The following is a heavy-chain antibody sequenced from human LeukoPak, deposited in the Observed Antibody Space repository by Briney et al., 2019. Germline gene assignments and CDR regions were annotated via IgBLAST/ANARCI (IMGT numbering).Heavy chain of an antibody. V-gene: IGHV4-31*03. CDR1: GVSISSGGYY. J-gene: IGHJ5*02. Sequence: PSETLSLTCTVSGVSISSGGYYWSWIRQHPGKGLEWIGYIYYSGSTYYNPSLKSRVTISVDTSKNQFSLKLSSVTAADTAVYYCARRHLGDWFDPWGQGTLVTVSS. D-gene: IGHD3-10*01. CDR3: ARRHLGDWFDP. CDR2: IYYSGST.